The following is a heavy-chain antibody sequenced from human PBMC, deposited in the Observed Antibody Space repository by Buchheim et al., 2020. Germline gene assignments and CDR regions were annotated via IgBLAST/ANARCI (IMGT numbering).Heavy chain of an antibody. Sequence: EVQLVESGGGLVQPGGSLRLSCAASGFTFSSYSMNWVRQAPGKGLEWVSYISSSSSTIYYADSVKGRFTISRDNAKHSLYLQMNRRRAEDTAVYYCARDQARGSTYDAFDIWGQGT. CDR2: ISSSSSTI. CDR1: GFTFSSYS. V-gene: IGHV3-48*01. J-gene: IGHJ3*02. CDR3: ARDQARGSTYDAFDI. D-gene: IGHD1-1*01.